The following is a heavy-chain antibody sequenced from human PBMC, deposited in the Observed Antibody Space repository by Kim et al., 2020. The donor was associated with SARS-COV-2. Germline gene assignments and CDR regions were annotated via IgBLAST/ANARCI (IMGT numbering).Heavy chain of an antibody. Sequence: YNPSPKSRVTISGDTSKNQFSLKLSSVTAADTALYYCARHGSSYEYFFDYWGQGSLVTVSS. CDR3: ARHGSSYEYFFDY. V-gene: IGHV4-61*07. J-gene: IGHJ4*02. D-gene: IGHD6-13*01.